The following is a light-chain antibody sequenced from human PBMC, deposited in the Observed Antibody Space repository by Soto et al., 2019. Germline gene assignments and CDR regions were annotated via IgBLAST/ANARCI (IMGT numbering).Light chain of an antibody. CDR2: GAS. Sequence: EVVMTQSPDTLSVSPGERATLSCRASQSVSSNLAWYQQKPGQAPRLLMYGASSRATGFPARFSGSGSGTEFTLTISSLQSEDFAVYFCQQYNDWPPFTFGPGTKVDIK. J-gene: IGKJ3*01. CDR3: QQYNDWPPFT. CDR1: QSVSSN. V-gene: IGKV3D-15*01.